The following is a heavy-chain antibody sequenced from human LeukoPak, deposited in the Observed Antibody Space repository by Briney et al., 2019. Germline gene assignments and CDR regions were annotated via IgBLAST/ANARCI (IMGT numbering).Heavy chain of an antibody. CDR3: ARASSSSSSYWFDP. V-gene: IGHV4-31*03. CDR2: IYYSGST. J-gene: IGHJ5*02. CDR1: GGSISSDDYC. Sequence: SETLSLTCSVSGGSISSDDYCWNWIRQHPGKGLEWIGYIYYSGSTYYNPSLKSRVTISVDTSKNQFSLKLSSVTAADTAVYYCARASSSSSSYWFDPWGQGTLVTVSS. D-gene: IGHD6-6*01.